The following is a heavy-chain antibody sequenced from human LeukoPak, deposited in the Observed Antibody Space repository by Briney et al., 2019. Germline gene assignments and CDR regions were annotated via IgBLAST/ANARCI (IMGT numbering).Heavy chain of an antibody. CDR2: INPSGGST. V-gene: IGHV1-46*01. J-gene: IGHJ6*02. CDR1: GYTFTSYY. CDR3: ARDQDSCSGGSCPWSYYYYYGMDV. Sequence: ASVKVSCKASGYTFTSYYMHWVRQAPGQGLEWMGIINPSGGSTSYAQKFQGRVTMTRDTSTSTVYMELSSLRSEDTAVYYCARDQDSCSGGSCPWSYYYYYGMDVWGQGTTVTVSS. D-gene: IGHD2-15*01.